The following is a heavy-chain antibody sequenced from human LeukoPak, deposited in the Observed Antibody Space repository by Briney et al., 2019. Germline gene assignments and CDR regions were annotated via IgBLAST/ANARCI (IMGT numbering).Heavy chain of an antibody. Sequence: ATVKVSCKASGNTFSGYYIHWVRQAPGQGLEWMGWINPKSGGTNYAQKFQGRVTMTRDTSIYTVYMDLSRLRSDDTAVYYCARSYGDFDYWGQGTLVTVSS. CDR3: ARSYGDFDY. CDR2: INPKSGGT. V-gene: IGHV1-2*02. J-gene: IGHJ4*02. D-gene: IGHD4-17*01. CDR1: GNTFSGYY.